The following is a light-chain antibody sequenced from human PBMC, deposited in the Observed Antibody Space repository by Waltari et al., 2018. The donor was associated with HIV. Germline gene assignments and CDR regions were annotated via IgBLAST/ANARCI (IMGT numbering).Light chain of an antibody. V-gene: IGLV1-44*01. CDR1: NSNLGNNA. CDR2: TNN. J-gene: IGLJ1*01. CDR3: AAWDASLNGYV. Sequence: QSILPQSPSASGPPGQSVTISCSGSNSNLGNNAVDCYQHLPGTAPKLLIHTNNQLPSGSPHRFSGSTAGTDASLATSGLQPEDESAYYCAAWDASLNGYVFGSGTKLTVL.